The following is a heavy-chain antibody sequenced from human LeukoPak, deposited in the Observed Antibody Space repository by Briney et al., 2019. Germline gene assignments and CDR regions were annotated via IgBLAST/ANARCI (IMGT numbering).Heavy chain of an antibody. CDR3: AKGYSGYEWFFDY. J-gene: IGHJ4*02. D-gene: IGHD5-12*01. Sequence: GGSLRLSCAASGLTFSSYGMHWVRQAPGKGLEWVAVISYDGSNKYYADSVKGRFIISRDNSKNTLYLQMSSLRVEDTAVYYCAKGYSGYEWFFDYWGQGTLVTGSS. CDR1: GLTFSSYG. CDR2: ISYDGSNK. V-gene: IGHV3-30*18.